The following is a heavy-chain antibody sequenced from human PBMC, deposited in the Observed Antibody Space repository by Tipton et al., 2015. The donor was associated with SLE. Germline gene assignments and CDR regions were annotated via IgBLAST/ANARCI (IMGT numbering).Heavy chain of an antibody. J-gene: IGHJ4*02. CDR1: GGITSDDYY. V-gene: IGHV4-61*02. Sequence: TLSLTCTVSGGITSDDYYWSWIRQPAGKGLEWIGRIYTSGRTSGGTNYNPSLKSRVTISMDTSKNQFSLKLSSVTAADTAVYYCAKDYNHDNADYNWGRGTLVIVSS. CDR3: AKDYNHDNADYN. CDR2: IYTSGRT. D-gene: IGHD4-17*01.